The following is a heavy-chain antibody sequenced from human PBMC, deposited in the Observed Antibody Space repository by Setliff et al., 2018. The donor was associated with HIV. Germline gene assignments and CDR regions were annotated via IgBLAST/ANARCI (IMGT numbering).Heavy chain of an antibody. CDR3: VNGGSVGQFDY. V-gene: IGHV1-3*01. CDR2: INLVTTKT. D-gene: IGHD3-16*01. CDR1: GYTFTQSHD. J-gene: IGHJ4*02. Sequence: ASVKVSFKTSGYTFTQSHDLHWVRQVPGQGPEWMGWINLVTTKTAYLQKFQGRVIITRDTSATTAYMEMSSLKSEDTAVYYCVNGGSVGQFDYWGQGTLVTVSS.